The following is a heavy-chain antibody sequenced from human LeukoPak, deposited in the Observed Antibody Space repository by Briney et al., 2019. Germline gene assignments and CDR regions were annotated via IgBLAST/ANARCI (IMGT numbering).Heavy chain of an antibody. J-gene: IGHJ6*03. CDR1: GGTFSSYA. CDR3: ASIGCSGGSCYGAYYYYYMDV. V-gene: IGHV1-69*06. Sequence: SVKVSCKASGGTFSSYAISWVRQAPGQGLEWMGGIIPIFGTANYAQKFQGRVTITADKSTSTAYMELSSLRSEDTAVYYCASIGCSGGSCYGAYYYYYMDVWGKGTTVTVSS. CDR2: IIPIFGTA. D-gene: IGHD2-15*01.